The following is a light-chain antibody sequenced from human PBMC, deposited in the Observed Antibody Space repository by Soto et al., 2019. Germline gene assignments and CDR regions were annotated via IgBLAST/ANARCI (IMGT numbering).Light chain of an antibody. V-gene: IGLV1-40*01. CDR3: QSYDTGVSGSI. J-gene: IGLJ2*01. CDR1: TSNIGAGFD. Sequence: QSVLTQPPSVSGAPGQRLTISCSGSTSNIGAGFDVHWYQQFPGAAPTLLIYSDTSRPSGVPSRFSASKSGTSASLTITGLRTEDEAVYYCQSYDTGVSGSIFGGGTKLTVL. CDR2: SDT.